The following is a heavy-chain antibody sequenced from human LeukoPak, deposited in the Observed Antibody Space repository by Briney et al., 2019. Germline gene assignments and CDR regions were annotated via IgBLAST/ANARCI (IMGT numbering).Heavy chain of an antibody. J-gene: IGHJ4*02. V-gene: IGHV4-34*01. CDR1: GGSFSGYY. CDR2: INHSGST. D-gene: IGHD2-15*01. Sequence: KPSETLSLTCAVYGGSFSGYYWSWIRQPPGKGLEWIGEINHSGSTNYNLSLKSRVTISVDTSKNQFSLKLSSVTAADTAVYYCASWGGGYDYWGQGTLVTVSS. CDR3: ASWGGGYDY.